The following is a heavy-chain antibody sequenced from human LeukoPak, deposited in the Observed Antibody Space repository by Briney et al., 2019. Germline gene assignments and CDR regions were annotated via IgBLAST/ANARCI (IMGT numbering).Heavy chain of an antibody. V-gene: IGHV4-59*01. J-gene: IGHJ5*02. CDR2: IYYSGST. D-gene: IGHD5-24*01. Sequence: SETLSLTCTVSGGSMTGYYWSWIRQPPGKGLEWIGYIYYSGSTNYNPSLKSRVTISVDTSKNQFSLKMSSVTAADTAVYYCARARDGHINNWFDPWGQGTLVTVSS. CDR1: GGSMTGYY. CDR3: ARARDGHINNWFDP.